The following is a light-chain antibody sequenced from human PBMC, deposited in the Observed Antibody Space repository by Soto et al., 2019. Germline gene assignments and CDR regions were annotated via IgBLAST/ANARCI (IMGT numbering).Light chain of an antibody. CDR1: QRVSSKY. Sequence: EIVLTQSPGTLSLSPGERATLSCRASQRVSSKYLVWYQQKPGQAPRLLIYGASSRATGIPDRFSGSGSGADFTLTISRLEPEDFAVYYCQQLDTSPRTFGQGTRVEIK. CDR3: QQLDTSPRT. J-gene: IGKJ1*01. CDR2: GAS. V-gene: IGKV3-20*01.